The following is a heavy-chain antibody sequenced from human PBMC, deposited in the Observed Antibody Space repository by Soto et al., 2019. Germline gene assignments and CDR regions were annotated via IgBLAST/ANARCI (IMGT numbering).Heavy chain of an antibody. J-gene: IGHJ4*02. D-gene: IGHD3-16*01. CDR2: ISYDGSNK. CDR1: GFTFSSYG. CDR3: AKDGWGSGWYFDY. Sequence: QVQLVESGGGVVQPGRSLRLSCAASGFTFSSYGMHWVRQAPGTGLEWVAAISYDGSNKYYADSVKGRFTISRDNSKNTLYLQINSLGAEDKAVYYCAKDGWGSGWYFDYWGQGTLVTVSS. V-gene: IGHV3-30*18.